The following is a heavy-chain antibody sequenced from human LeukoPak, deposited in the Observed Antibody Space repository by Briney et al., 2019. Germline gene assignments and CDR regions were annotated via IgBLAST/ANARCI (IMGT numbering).Heavy chain of an antibody. J-gene: IGHJ4*02. CDR2: INHSGST. Sequence: SETLSLTCAVYGGSFSGYYWSWIRRPPGKGLEWIGEINHSGSTNYNPSLKSRVTISVDTSKNQFSLKLSSVTAADTAVYYCARGRIAAAGSRYFDYWGQGTLVTVSS. CDR3: ARGRIAAAGSRYFDY. D-gene: IGHD6-13*01. CDR1: GGSFSGYY. V-gene: IGHV4-34*01.